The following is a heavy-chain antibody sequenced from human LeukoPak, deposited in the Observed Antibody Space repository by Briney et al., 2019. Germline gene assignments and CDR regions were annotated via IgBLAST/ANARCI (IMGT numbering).Heavy chain of an antibody. CDR3: ARFRNFVPDI. Sequence: SETLSLTCTVSGASISSYYWNWIRQPPGKGLEWIGYIYYSGNTNYNPSLKSRVTMSVDTSKNQFSLKVTSVTAADTAVYYCARFRNFVPDIWGQGTMVTVSS. D-gene: IGHD3-16*02. CDR2: IYYSGNT. CDR1: GASISSYY. J-gene: IGHJ3*02. V-gene: IGHV4-59*12.